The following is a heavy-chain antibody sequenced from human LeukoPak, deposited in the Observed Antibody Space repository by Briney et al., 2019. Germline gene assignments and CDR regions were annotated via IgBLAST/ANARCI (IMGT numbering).Heavy chain of an antibody. J-gene: IGHJ4*02. CDR3: AKDNYDSSGYYYFDY. Sequence: PGGTLRLSCAASGFTFSSYGMSWVRQAPGKGLEWVAVISYDGSNKYYTDSVKGRFTISRDNSKNTLYLQMNSLRAEDTAVYYCAKDNYDSSGYYYFDYWGQGTLVTVSS. CDR2: ISYDGSNK. CDR1: GFTFSSYG. V-gene: IGHV3-30*18. D-gene: IGHD3-22*01.